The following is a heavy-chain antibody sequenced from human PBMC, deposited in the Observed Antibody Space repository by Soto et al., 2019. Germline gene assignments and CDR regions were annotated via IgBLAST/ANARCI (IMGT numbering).Heavy chain of an antibody. Sequence: ASVKVSCKASGYTFTYYAMHWVRQAPGQCLEWMGWINAGNGNTKYSQKFQGRVTITRDTSASTAYMELSSLRSEDTAVYYYAKTVAGYYYGMDVWGQGTTVTVSS. CDR2: INAGNGNT. V-gene: IGHV1-3*01. CDR3: AKTVAGYYYGMDV. D-gene: IGHD6-19*01. J-gene: IGHJ6*02. CDR1: GYTFTYYA.